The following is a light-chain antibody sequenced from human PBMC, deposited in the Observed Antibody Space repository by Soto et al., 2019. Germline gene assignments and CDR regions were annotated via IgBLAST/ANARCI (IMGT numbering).Light chain of an antibody. CDR2: EVN. CDR3: SSYAGSNNFV. CDR1: SSDVGGYNY. J-gene: IGLJ1*01. V-gene: IGLV2-8*01. Sequence: QSALARPPSTSGSPGQSVTISCTGTSSDVGGYNYVSWYQQHPGKAPKLMIYEVNKRPSGVPDRFSGSKSGNTASLTVSGLQAEDEADYYCSSYAGSNNFVFGTGTKVTVL.